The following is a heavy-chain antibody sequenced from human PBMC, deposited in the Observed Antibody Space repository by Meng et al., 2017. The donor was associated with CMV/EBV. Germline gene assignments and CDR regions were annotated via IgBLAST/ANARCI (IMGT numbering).Heavy chain of an antibody. Sequence: ETLSLTCAASGFTFSSYSMNWVRQAPGKGLEWVSSISSSSSYIYYADSVKGRFTISRDNAKNSLYLQMNSLRAEDTAMYYCARVGTRFLEWLSWGQGTLVTVSS. CDR2: ISSSSSYI. CDR1: GFTFSSYS. J-gene: IGHJ4*02. D-gene: IGHD3-3*01. V-gene: IGHV3-21*01. CDR3: ARVGTRFLEWLS.